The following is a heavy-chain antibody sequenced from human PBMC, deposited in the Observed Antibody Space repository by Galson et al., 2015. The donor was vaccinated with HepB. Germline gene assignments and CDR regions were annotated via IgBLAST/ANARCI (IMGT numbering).Heavy chain of an antibody. J-gene: IGHJ5*02. CDR1: GDSVSSNRAA. V-gene: IGHV6-1*01. CDR2: TYYRSKWYN. Sequence: CAISGDSVSSNRAAWNWIRQSPSRGLEWLGRTYYRSKWYNDYAVSVKSRITINPDTSKNQFSLQLNSVTPEDTAVYYCARGGGDDYGDYRSFDPWGQGTLVTVSS. CDR3: ARGGGDDYGDYRSFDP. D-gene: IGHD4-17*01.